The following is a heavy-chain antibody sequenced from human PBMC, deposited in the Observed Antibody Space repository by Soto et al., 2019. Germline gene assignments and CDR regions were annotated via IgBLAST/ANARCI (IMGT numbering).Heavy chain of an antibody. CDR3: AKIRIFGVVISYNWFDP. J-gene: IGHJ5*02. V-gene: IGHV3-23*04. D-gene: IGHD3-3*01. CDR2: ISGSGGST. Sequence: VQLVESGGGVVQPGKSLRLSCAASGFTFRSYGMHWVRQAPGKGLEWVSAISGSGGSTYYADSVKGRFTISRDNSKNTLYLQMNSLRAEDTAVYYCAKIRIFGVVISYNWFDPWGQGTLVTVSS. CDR1: GFTFRSYG.